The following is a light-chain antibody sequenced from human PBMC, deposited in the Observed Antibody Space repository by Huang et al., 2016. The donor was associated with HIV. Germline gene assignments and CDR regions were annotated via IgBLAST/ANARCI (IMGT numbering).Light chain of an antibody. CDR1: QSVYSSSTSKDY. CDR3: QQYYSSPQT. Sequence: DIIMTQSPDSLAVSLGERATLNCRSSQSVYSSSTSKDYMGWFQQKPGQPPRFLLFWASTREAGGPDRFSGSGSGTHFTLTIANLEAEDAAIYYCQQYYSSPQTFGQGTRVEVK. CDR2: WAS. J-gene: IGKJ1*01. V-gene: IGKV4-1*01.